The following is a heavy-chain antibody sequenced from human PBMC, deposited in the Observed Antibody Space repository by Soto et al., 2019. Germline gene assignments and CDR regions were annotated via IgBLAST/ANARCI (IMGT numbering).Heavy chain of an antibody. J-gene: IGHJ6*03. CDR1: GFTFGDYA. V-gene: IGHV3-49*03. Sequence: GGSLRLSCTASGFTFGDYAMSWFRQAPGKGLEWVGFIRSKAYGGRTEYAASVKGRFTISRGDSKSIAYLQMNSLKTEDTAVYYCTRGSGYAHYYYMDVWGKGTTVTVSS. D-gene: IGHD5-12*01. CDR2: IRSKAYGGRT. CDR3: TRGSGYAHYYYMDV.